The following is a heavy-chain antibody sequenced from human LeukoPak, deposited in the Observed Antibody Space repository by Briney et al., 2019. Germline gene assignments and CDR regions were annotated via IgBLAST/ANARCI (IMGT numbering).Heavy chain of an antibody. J-gene: IGHJ6*03. Sequence: AGGSLRLSCAASGFTLSSYSMNWVRQAPGKGLEWVSSISSSSSYIYYADSVKGRFTISRDNAKNSLYLQMNSLRAEDTAVYYCARDLGSTYCSGGSCYSNTDYYMDVWGKGTTVTVSS. CDR3: ARDLGSTYCSGGSCYSNTDYYMDV. D-gene: IGHD2-15*01. CDR1: GFTLSSYS. V-gene: IGHV3-21*01. CDR2: ISSSSSYI.